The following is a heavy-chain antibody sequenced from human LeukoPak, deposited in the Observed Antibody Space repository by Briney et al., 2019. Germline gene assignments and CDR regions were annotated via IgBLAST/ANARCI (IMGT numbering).Heavy chain of an antibody. J-gene: IGHJ6*03. Sequence: SGGSLRLSCAASGFTFSSYGMYWVRQAPGKGLEWVAFIRYDGSNKYYADSVKGRFTISRDNSKNTLYLQMNSLRAEDTAVYYCAKGLQLRYFDWLYMDVWGKGTTVTISS. CDR2: IRYDGSNK. V-gene: IGHV3-30*02. CDR1: GFTFSSYG. CDR3: AKGLQLRYFDWLYMDV. D-gene: IGHD3-9*01.